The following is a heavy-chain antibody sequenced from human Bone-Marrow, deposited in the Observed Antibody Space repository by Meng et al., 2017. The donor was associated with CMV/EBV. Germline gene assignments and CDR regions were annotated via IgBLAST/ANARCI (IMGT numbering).Heavy chain of an antibody. CDR1: GFTFSSYS. V-gene: IGHV3-21*01. CDR2: ISSSSSYI. Sequence: GESLKISCAASGFTFSSYSMNWVRQAPGKGLEWVSAISSSSSYIYYADSAKGRFTITRDNAKNSLYLQMNSLRAEDTAVYYCARQSPRIEAAGSFQHWGQGTLVTVSS. J-gene: IGHJ1*01. D-gene: IGHD6-13*01. CDR3: ARQSPRIEAAGSFQH.